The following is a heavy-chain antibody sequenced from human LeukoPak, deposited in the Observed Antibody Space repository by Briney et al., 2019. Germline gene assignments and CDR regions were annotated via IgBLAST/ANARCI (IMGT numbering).Heavy chain of an antibody. Sequence: SETLSLTCAVYGGSFSGYYWSWIRQPPGEGLEWIGEINHSGSTNYNPSLKSRVTISVDTSKNQFSLKLSSVTAADTAVYYCARGRITMIVVVMDPYYFDYWGQGTLVTVSS. D-gene: IGHD3-22*01. CDR2: INHSGST. J-gene: IGHJ4*02. V-gene: IGHV4-34*01. CDR3: ARGRITMIVVVMDPYYFDY. CDR1: GGSFSGYY.